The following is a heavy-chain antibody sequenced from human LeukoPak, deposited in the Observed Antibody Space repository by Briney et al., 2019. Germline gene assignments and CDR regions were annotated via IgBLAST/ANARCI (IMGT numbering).Heavy chain of an antibody. D-gene: IGHD3-22*01. Sequence: GASVKVSCKASGYTFTNYGISWVRQAPGQGLEWMGGIIPIFGTANYAQKFQGRVTITADESTSTAYMELSSLRSEDTAVYYCARVPIQWGSSGYYPYWGQGTLVTVSS. V-gene: IGHV1-69*13. J-gene: IGHJ4*02. CDR3: ARVPIQWGSSGYYPY. CDR1: GYTFTNYG. CDR2: IIPIFGTA.